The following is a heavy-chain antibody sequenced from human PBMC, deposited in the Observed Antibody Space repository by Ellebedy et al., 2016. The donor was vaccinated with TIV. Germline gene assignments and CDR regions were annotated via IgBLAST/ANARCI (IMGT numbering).Heavy chain of an antibody. CDR2: MSGSTITT. V-gene: IGHV3-48*04. D-gene: IGHD7-27*01. CDR3: ARDMAWGNERVIDGFDI. Sequence: GGSLRLSCAASGFSFSSYSMNWVRQAPGKGLEWVSYMSGSTITTYYADSVKGRFTISRDNAKNSLYLQMNSLRAEDTAVYYCARDMAWGNERVIDGFDIWGQGTMVTDSS. J-gene: IGHJ3*02. CDR1: GFSFSSYS.